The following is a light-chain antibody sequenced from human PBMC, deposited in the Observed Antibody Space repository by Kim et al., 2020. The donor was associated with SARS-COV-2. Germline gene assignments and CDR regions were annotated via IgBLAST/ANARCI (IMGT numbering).Light chain of an antibody. J-gene: IGKJ2*01. CDR2: DVS. CDR1: QSISYW. CDR3: QQYSIYPYS. Sequence: YVSGGDRVTSTCRASQSISYWLACYQQKPGKAPKVLCYDVSNLKSGVPSRFSGSGSGTEFTLTINSLQPDDFATYYCQQYSIYPYSFGQGTKLEI. V-gene: IGKV1-5*01.